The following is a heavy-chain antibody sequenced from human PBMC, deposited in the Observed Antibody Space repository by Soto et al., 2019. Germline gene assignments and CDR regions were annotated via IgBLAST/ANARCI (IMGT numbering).Heavy chain of an antibody. Sequence: ASETLPLTCTVSGDSISSTRWWSWVRQSPGKGLEWIGDIYHSGTTYYNPSLKSRVTISVDTSKNQFSLKLTSVTAADTAVYYCARVRGNQLLGWFDPWGQGTLVTVSS. V-gene: IGHV4-4*02. CDR1: GDSISSTRW. CDR2: IYHSGTT. D-gene: IGHD2-2*01. CDR3: ARVRGNQLLGWFDP. J-gene: IGHJ5*02.